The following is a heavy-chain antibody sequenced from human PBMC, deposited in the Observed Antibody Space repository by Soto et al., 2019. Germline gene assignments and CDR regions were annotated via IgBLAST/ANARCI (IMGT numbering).Heavy chain of an antibody. V-gene: IGHV4-59*01. J-gene: IGHJ5*02. Sequence: ETLSLTCTVSGGSISSYYWSWIRQPPGKGLEWIGYIYYIGSTNYNPSLKSRVTISVDTSKNQFSLKLSSVTAADTAVYYCARGIRRQLLNWFDTWGQGTLVTVSS. CDR2: IYYIGST. CDR3: ARGIRRQLLNWFDT. CDR1: GGSISSYY. D-gene: IGHD2-2*01.